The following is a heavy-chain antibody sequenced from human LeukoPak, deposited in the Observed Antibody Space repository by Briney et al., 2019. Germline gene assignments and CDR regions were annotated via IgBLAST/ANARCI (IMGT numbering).Heavy chain of an antibody. D-gene: IGHD6-13*01. CDR2: ISGSGGST. J-gene: IGHJ4*02. CDR1: GFTFSSYA. Sequence: PGGSLRLSCAASGFTFSSYAMSWVRQAPGKGLEWVSAISGSGGSTYYADSVKGRFTISRDNSKNPLYLQTNSLRAEDTAVYYCAKDLSSSWYPYYFDYWGQGTLVTVSS. V-gene: IGHV3-23*01. CDR3: AKDLSSSWYPYYFDY.